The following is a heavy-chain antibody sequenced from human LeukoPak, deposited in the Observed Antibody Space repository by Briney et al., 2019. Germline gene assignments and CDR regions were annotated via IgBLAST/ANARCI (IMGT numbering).Heavy chain of an antibody. Sequence: GASVKVSCKASGYTFAGYYMHWVRQAPGQGLEWMGWINPNSGGTNYAQKFQGRVTMTRDTSISTAYMELSRLRSDDTAVYYCAREGAHGDYGGYYEYWGQGTLVTVSS. D-gene: IGHD4-17*01. J-gene: IGHJ4*02. CDR2: INPNSGGT. CDR3: AREGAHGDYGGYYEY. CDR1: GYTFAGYY. V-gene: IGHV1-2*02.